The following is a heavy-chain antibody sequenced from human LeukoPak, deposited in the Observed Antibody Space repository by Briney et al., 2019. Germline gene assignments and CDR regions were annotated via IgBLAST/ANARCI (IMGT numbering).Heavy chain of an antibody. J-gene: IGHJ4*02. CDR3: AREILEPGKTHEY. CDR2: INDGTAT. CDR1: GFTFSAYW. V-gene: IGHV3-74*01. Sequence: PGGSLRLSCAASGFTFSAYWMHWVRQVPGKGLVWVSRINDGTATFFADSVKGRFTISRDNAKNTLYLQMDSLRAEDTAMYYCAREILEPGKTHEYWGQGTLVTVSS. D-gene: IGHD1-1*01.